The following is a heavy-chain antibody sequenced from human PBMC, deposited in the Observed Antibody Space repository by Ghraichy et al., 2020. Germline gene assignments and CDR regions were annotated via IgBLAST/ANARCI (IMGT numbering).Heavy chain of an antibody. V-gene: IGHV1-69*04. CDR3: ARDRDYDYVWGSYRYSPFDY. CDR2: IIPILGIA. Sequence: SVKVSCKASGGTFSSYAISWVRQAPGQGLEWMGRIIPILGIANYAQKFQGRVTITADKSTSTAYMELSSLRSEDTAVYYCARDRDYDYVWGSYRYSPFDYWGQGTLVTVSP. D-gene: IGHD3-16*02. CDR1: GGTFSSYA. J-gene: IGHJ4*02.